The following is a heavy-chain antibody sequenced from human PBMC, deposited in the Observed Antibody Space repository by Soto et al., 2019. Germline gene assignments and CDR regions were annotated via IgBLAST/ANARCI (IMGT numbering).Heavy chain of an antibody. Sequence: SVKVSCKASGFTFTSSAVQWVRQARGQRLEWIGWIVVGSGNTNYAQKFQERVTITRDMSTSTAYMELSSLRSEDTAVYYCAAYDSIAWKFDHCGHGTLVTVSS. CDR2: IVVGSGNT. CDR3: AAYDSIAWKFDH. J-gene: IGHJ4*01. CDR1: GFTFTSSA. D-gene: IGHD3-22*01. V-gene: IGHV1-58*01.